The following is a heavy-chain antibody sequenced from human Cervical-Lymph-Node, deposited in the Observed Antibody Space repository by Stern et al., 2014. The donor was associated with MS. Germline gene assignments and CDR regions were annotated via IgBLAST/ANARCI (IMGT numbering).Heavy chain of an antibody. CDR1: GLNFTTYY. J-gene: IGHJ3*02. D-gene: IGHD4/OR15-4a*01. CDR2: ITPVGCLT. Sequence: QVQLVQSGAEVKKPGASVQVSCKAPGLNFTTYYIHWVRQAPGQGLEWMGIITPVGCLTRSAQKLQVRVTLTRDAPTSTFSMELSSLTSEDTAVYYCAGNNKVLKNAFDIWGQGTLVTVS. V-gene: IGHV1-46*04. CDR3: AGNNKVLKNAFDI.